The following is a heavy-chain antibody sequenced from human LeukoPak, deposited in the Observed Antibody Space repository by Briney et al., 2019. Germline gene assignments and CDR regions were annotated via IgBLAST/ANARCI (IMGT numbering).Heavy chain of an antibody. CDR1: EFTFSSYA. D-gene: IGHD2/OR15-2a*01. V-gene: IGHV3-23*01. CDR2: ISANGGNT. CDR3: AKYVSARGPPYALAV. J-gene: IGHJ6*02. Sequence: GASLRLSCAASEFTFSSYAMQWVRQAPGKGLEWVSGISANGGNTWYADYVKGRFTISSDNSKNTLYLQMNSLRAEDTAVYYCAKYVSARGPPYALAVWGQGTTVTVSS.